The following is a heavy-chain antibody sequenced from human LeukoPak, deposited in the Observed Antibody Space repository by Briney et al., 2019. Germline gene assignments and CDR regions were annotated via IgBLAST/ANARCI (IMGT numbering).Heavy chain of an antibody. CDR2: ISSSSSSYT. CDR3: ARDVSDYYGSGSYHDY. Sequence: PGGSLRLSCAASGFTFSDYYMSWIRQAPGKGLEWVSYISSSSSSYTNYADSVKGRFTISRDNAKNSLYLQMNSLRAEDTAVYYCARDVSDYYGSGSYHDYWGQGTLVTVSS. J-gene: IGHJ4*02. V-gene: IGHV3-11*06. D-gene: IGHD3-10*01. CDR1: GFTFSDYY.